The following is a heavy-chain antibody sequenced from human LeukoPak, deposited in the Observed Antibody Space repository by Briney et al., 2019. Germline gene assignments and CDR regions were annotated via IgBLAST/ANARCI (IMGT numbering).Heavy chain of an antibody. CDR3: AGSSSYSSGWYMIDY. Sequence: ASVKVSCKASGYTFTSYGISWVRQAPGQGLEWMRGISAYNGNTNYAQKLQGRVTMTTDTSTSTAYMELRSLRSDDTAVYYCAGSSSYSSGWYMIDYWGQGTLVTVSS. V-gene: IGHV1-18*01. CDR2: ISAYNGNT. J-gene: IGHJ4*02. D-gene: IGHD6-19*01. CDR1: GYTFTSYG.